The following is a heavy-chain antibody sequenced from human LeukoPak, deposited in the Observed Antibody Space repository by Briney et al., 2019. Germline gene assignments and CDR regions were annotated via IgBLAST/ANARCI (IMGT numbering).Heavy chain of an antibody. CDR1: GYSISGGYY. D-gene: IGHD3-10*01. CDR2: IYQSGST. J-gene: IGHJ4*02. Sequence: SETLSLTCTVSGYSISGGYYWGWIRQPPGKGLEWIGSIYQSGSTYYNASLKSRVTISVDTSRNQFSLKLSSVTAADTAVYYCARADYTSGSREFDYWGQGTLVTVSS. V-gene: IGHV4-38-2*02. CDR3: ARADYTSGSREFDY.